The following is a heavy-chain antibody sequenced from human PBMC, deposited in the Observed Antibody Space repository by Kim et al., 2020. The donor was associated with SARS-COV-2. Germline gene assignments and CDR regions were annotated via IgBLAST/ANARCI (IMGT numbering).Heavy chain of an antibody. CDR2: IYFNGMT. J-gene: IGHJ4*02. V-gene: IGHV4-39*01. CDR3: ASLITIFGVNRSDY. Sequence: SETLSLTCTVSGGSISVSSSHYWGWIRQPPGGGLEWIGFIYFNGMTYYNPYLKSRLTISVDTSKNHFSLRLRSVTAADTAVYYCASLITIFGVNRSDYWGQGALVIVSS. CDR1: GGSISVSSSHY. D-gene: IGHD3-3*01.